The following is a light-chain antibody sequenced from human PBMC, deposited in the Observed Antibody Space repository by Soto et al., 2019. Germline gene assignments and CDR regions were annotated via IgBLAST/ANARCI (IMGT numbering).Light chain of an antibody. V-gene: IGKV3-15*01. CDR1: QSVSSN. CDR3: QQYGSSPRT. CDR2: DAS. Sequence: EVVMTQSPATLSVSPGERATLSCRASQSVSSNVAWYQQKPGQAPRLLIYDASTRATGIPARFSGSGSGTEFTLTISSLEPEDFAVYYCQQYGSSPRTFGGGPRWIS. J-gene: IGKJ4*01.